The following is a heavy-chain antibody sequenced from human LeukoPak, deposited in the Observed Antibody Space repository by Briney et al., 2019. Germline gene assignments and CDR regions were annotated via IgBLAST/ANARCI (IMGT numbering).Heavy chain of an antibody. CDR3: ARGTWSSSIDY. D-gene: IGHD6-6*01. CDR2: IYYGGT. J-gene: IGHJ4*02. V-gene: IGHV4-30-4*01. CDR1: GGSISSGYYY. Sequence: KSSETLSLTCTVSGGSISSGYYYWSWIRQPPGKGLEYIGYIYYGGTYYNPSLKSRVTISVDTSKNQFSLKLSSVTDADTAVYYCARGTWSSSIDYWGQGTLVTVSS.